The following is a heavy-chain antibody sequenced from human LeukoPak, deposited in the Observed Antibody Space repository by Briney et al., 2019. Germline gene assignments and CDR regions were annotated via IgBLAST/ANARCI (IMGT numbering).Heavy chain of an antibody. V-gene: IGHV4-38-2*02. J-gene: IGHJ4*02. Sequence: SETLSLTCTVSGYSISSGFYWGWIRQPPGKGLEWIGTIHRGGSTNYNPSLKSRVTISVDTSKNQFSLRLTSVTAADTAVYYCARQTGSGLFILPGGQGTLVTVSS. CDR1: GYSISSGFY. D-gene: IGHD3/OR15-3a*01. CDR3: ARQTGSGLFILP. CDR2: IHRGGST.